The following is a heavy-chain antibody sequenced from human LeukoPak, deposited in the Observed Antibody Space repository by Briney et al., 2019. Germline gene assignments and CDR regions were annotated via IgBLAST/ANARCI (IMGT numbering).Heavy chain of an antibody. CDR2: ISWNSGSI. J-gene: IGHJ4*02. CDR1: GFTFDDYA. V-gene: IGHV3-9*01. D-gene: IGHD2-2*02. Sequence: GGSLRLSCAASGFTFDDYAMHWVRQAPGKGLEWVSGISWNSGSIGYADSVKGRFTISRDNSKNTLYLQMNSLRTEDTAVYYCAKGGIVVVSAAIDSTYYFDYWGQGTLVTVSS. CDR3: AKGGIVVVSAAIDSTYYFDY.